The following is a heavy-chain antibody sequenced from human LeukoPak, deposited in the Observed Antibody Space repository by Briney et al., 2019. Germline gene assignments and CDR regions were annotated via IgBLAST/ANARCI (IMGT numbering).Heavy chain of an antibody. V-gene: IGHV4-39*07. D-gene: IGHD3-10*01. CDR1: GGSVSSSSYY. CDR3: ARVSGLSGSSYYYYYMDV. J-gene: IGHJ6*03. Sequence: SETLSLTCTVSGGSVSSSSYYWAWIRQPPGKGLEWIGSIYYSGLTNYSPSLKSRVTISLDTSKNQFSLKLSSVTAADTAVYYCARVSGLSGSSYYYYYMDVWGKGTTVTVSS. CDR2: IYYSGLT.